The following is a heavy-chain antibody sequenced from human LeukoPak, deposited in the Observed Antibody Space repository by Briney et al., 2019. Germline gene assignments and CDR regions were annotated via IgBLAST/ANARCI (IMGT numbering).Heavy chain of an antibody. Sequence: SESLSLTCAVYGGSFSGYYWSWIRQPPGKGLEWIGEINHSGSTNYNPSLKSRVTISVDTSKNQFSLKLSSVTAADTAVYYCARGARSDYWGQGTLVTVSS. CDR3: ARGARSDY. CDR2: INHSGST. CDR1: GGSFSGYY. J-gene: IGHJ4*02. V-gene: IGHV4-34*01.